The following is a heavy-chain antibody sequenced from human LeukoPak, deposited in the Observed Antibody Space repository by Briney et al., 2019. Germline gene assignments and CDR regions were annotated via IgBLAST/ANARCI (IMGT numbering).Heavy chain of an antibody. CDR3: ARKLGGSQCGGDCFFDH. Sequence: GGSLRLSCEASGFTLSVYYMSWFRQAPGKGLEWIGYISSTGSYTTYADSVRGRFTISRDNAKSLLFLQMNNLRAEDTAVYYCARKLGGSQCGGDCFFDHWGQGTLVVASS. V-gene: IGHV3-11*03. CDR2: ISSTGSYT. D-gene: IGHD2-21*02. CDR1: GFTLSVYY. J-gene: IGHJ4*02.